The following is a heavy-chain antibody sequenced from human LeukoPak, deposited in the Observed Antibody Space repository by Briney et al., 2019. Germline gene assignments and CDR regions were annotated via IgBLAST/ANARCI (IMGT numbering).Heavy chain of an antibody. Sequence: PSETLSLTCAVYGGSFSGYYWSWIRQPPGKGLEWIGEINHSGSTNYNPSLKSRVTILVDTSKNQFSLKLSSVTAADTAVYYCARAQGGDGYNFYYWGQGTLVTVSS. CDR3: ARAQGGDGYNFYY. D-gene: IGHD5-24*01. CDR1: GGSFSGYY. V-gene: IGHV4-34*01. J-gene: IGHJ4*02. CDR2: INHSGST.